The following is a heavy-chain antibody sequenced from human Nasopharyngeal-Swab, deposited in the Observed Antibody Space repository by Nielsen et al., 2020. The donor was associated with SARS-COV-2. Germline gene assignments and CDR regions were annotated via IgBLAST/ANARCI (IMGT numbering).Heavy chain of an antibody. V-gene: IGHV3-48*02. CDR1: GFTFSSYW. J-gene: IGHJ6*02. Sequence: GESLKISCAASGFTFSSYWMSWVRQAPGKGLEWVSYISSSGSTIYYADSVKGRFTISRDNAKNSLYLQMSSLRDEDTAVYYCAKDRDSGDDSDDYYHYYGMDVWGQGTTVTVFS. CDR3: AKDRDSGDDSDDYYHYYGMDV. D-gene: IGHD5-12*01. CDR2: ISSSGSTI.